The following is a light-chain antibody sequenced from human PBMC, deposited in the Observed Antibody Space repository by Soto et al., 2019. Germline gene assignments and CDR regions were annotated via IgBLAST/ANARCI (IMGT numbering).Light chain of an antibody. CDR3: QQYNNWPRT. CDR1: HNINTY. CDR2: AAS. Sequence: DIQMTQSPSSLSASVGDRVAITCRASHNINTYLNWYQQRPGKAPRLLIYAASSVQGGVPSRFSGSGSGTEFTLTISSLQSEDFAVYYCQQYNNWPRTFGQGTKVDIK. V-gene: IGKV1-39*01. J-gene: IGKJ1*01.